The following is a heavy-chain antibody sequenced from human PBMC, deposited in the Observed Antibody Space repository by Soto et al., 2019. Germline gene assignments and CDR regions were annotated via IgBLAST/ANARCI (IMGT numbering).Heavy chain of an antibody. CDR1: GTTICSGDHY. D-gene: IGHD1-26*01. J-gene: IGHJ4*02. V-gene: IGHV4-30-4*01. CDR2: MYYTGKT. Sequence: QVQLQESGPGLVKPSQTLSLTCTVSGTTICSGDHYWSWIRQAPGKGLEWIGYMYYTGKTYYNTSLQSRVTLSVDTSKNQFPLKMTSVSAADTPMYFCARVYGRGDYFDFWGRGTLVSVPS. CDR3: ARVYGRGDYFDF.